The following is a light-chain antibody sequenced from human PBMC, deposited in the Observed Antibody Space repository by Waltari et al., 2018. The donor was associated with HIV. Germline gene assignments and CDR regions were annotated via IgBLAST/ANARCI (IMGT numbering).Light chain of an antibody. CDR1: QGISSA. V-gene: IGKV1D-13*01. CDR3: QQFNNYPQLT. CDR2: DAS. J-gene: IGKJ4*01. Sequence: AIQLTQSPSSLSASVGDRVTITCLASQGISSALAWYQQKPGKAPKLLIYDASSLESGVPSRFSGSGSGTDFTLTISSLQPEDFATYYCQQFNNYPQLTFGGGTKVEIK.